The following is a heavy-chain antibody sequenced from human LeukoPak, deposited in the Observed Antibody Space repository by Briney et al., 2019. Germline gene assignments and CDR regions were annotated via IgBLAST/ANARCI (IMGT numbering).Heavy chain of an antibody. CDR1: GGSVSSYY. D-gene: IGHD3-9*01. Sequence: SETLSLTCTVSGGSVSSYYWSWIRPPPGKGLVWNGYIYYSGSTNYNPSLKSRVTISVDTSKSQFSLKLSSVTAADTAVYYCARDILTGYYSGWFDPWGQGTLVTVSS. CDR2: IYYSGST. J-gene: IGHJ5*02. CDR3: ARDILTGYYSGWFDP. V-gene: IGHV4-59*02.